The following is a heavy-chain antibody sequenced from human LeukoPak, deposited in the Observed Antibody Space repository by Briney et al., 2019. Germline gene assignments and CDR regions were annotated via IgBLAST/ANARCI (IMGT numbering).Heavy chain of an antibody. Sequence: GRSLRLSCAASGFTFSSYGIHWVRQAPGKGLEWLAVISYDGSNKYYADSVKGRFTISRDNSKNTPFLQMNSQRAEDTAVYYCAKPEYYYDSSGYQKYYFDYWGQGTLVTVSS. V-gene: IGHV3-30*18. CDR3: AKPEYYYDSSGYQKYYFDY. CDR1: GFTFSSYG. J-gene: IGHJ4*02. D-gene: IGHD3-22*01. CDR2: ISYDGSNK.